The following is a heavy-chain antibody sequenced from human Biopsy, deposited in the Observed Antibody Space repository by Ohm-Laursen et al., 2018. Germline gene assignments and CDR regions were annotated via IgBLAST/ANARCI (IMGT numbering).Heavy chain of an antibody. D-gene: IGHD3-22*01. J-gene: IGHJ2*01. Sequence: SQTLSLTWTVSGGSIGGGEYYWNWIRQHPGKGLEWIGLISYSGTTFYSPSLESLLTISIDTSKNHFSLNLRSVTAADTAVYYCARGVPHYDGSGFPLAGYWYFDLWGRGTLVTVSS. CDR3: ARGVPHYDGSGFPLAGYWYFDL. V-gene: IGHV4-31*01. CDR2: ISYSGTT. CDR1: GGSIGGGEYY.